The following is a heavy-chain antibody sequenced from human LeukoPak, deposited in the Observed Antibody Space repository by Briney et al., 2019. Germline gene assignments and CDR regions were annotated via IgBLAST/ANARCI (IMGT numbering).Heavy chain of an antibody. Sequence: SVKVSCKASGGTFSSYAISWVRQAPGQGLEWMGGIIPIFGTANYAQKFQGRVTITTDESTSTAYMELSSMRSEDTAVYYCARGPFHGDYPLDAAFDIWGQGTMVTVSS. CDR1: GGTFSSYA. J-gene: IGHJ3*02. V-gene: IGHV1-69*05. CDR3: ARGPFHGDYPLDAAFDI. CDR2: IIPIFGTA. D-gene: IGHD4-17*01.